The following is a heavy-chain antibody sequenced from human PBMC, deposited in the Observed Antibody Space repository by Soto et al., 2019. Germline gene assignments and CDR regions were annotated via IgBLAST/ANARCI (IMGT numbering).Heavy chain of an antibody. Sequence: GGSLRLSCAASGFTFSGSAMHWVRQASGKGLEWVGRIRSKANSYTTAYAASVKGRFTITRDDSKNTAYLQMNSLKTEETAVYYCTAISTTGTTYDYWGQGTLVTVSS. CDR3: TAISTTGTTYDY. V-gene: IGHV3-73*01. J-gene: IGHJ4*02. D-gene: IGHD1-1*01. CDR2: IRSKANSYTT. CDR1: GFTFSGSA.